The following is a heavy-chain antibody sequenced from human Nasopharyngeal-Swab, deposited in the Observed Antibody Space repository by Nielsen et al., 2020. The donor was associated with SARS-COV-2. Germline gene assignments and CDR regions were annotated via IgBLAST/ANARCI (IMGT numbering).Heavy chain of an antibody. V-gene: IGHV4-39*01. J-gene: IGHJ4*02. CDR3: ARAYYYDSSGYYIRGAYFDY. Sequence: RQAPGKGLEWIGSIYYSGSTYYNPSLKSRVTISVVTSKNQFSLKLSSVTAADTAVYYCARAYYYDSSGYYIRGAYFDYWGQGTLVTVSS. D-gene: IGHD3-22*01. CDR2: IYYSGST.